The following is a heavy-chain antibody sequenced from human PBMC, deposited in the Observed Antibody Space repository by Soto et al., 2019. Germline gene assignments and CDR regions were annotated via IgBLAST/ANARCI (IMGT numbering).Heavy chain of an antibody. V-gene: IGHV1-2*04. D-gene: IGHD5-18*01. CDR3: ARGLQLGGYYYGMDV. CDR1: GYTFTGYY. J-gene: IGHJ6*02. Sequence: GASVKVSCKASGYTFTGYYMHWVRQAPGQGLEWMGWINPNSGGTNYAQKFQGWVTMTRDTSISTAYMELSRLRSDDTAVYYCARGLQLGGYYYGMDVWGQGTTVTVSS. CDR2: INPNSGGT.